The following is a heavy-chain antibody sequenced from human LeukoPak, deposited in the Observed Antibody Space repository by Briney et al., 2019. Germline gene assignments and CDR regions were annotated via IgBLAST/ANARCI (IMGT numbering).Heavy chain of an antibody. V-gene: IGHV4-59*08. J-gene: IGHJ4*02. Sequence: PSETLSLTCTVSGGSISSYYWSWIRQPPGKGLEWIGYIYYSGRTNYNPSLKSRVTISVDTSKNQFSLKLSSVTAADTAVYYCARNRDGYNSFDYWGQGTLVTVSS. D-gene: IGHD5-24*01. CDR3: ARNRDGYNSFDY. CDR1: GGSISSYY. CDR2: IYYSGRT.